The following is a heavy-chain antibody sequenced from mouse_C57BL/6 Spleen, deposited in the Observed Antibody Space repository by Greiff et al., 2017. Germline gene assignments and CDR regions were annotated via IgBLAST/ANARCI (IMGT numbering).Heavy chain of an antibody. CDR3: ARLWDYDGY. D-gene: IGHD2-4*01. J-gene: IGHJ2*01. CDR1: GYTFTSYW. CDR2: IDPSDSYT. V-gene: IGHV1-50*01. Sequence: QVQLQQPGAELVKPGASVKLSCKASGYTFTSYWMQWVKQRPGQGLEWIGEIDPSDSYTNYNQKFKGKATLTVDPSSSTAYMQLSSLTSEDSAVYYCARLWDYDGYWGQGTTLTVSS.